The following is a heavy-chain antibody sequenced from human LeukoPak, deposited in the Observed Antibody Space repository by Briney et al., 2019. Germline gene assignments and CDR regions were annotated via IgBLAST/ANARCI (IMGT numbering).Heavy chain of an antibody. D-gene: IGHD3-16*01. J-gene: IGHJ4*02. CDR2: IYHNGRT. CDR1: GASFSNDY. Sequence: SETLSLTCTVSGASFSNDYWSWVRQAPGKGLEWIGYIYHNGRTNYNPSLKSRITMSIDTSQKQFSLKLISVTAADTAVYCCARASEGIGYFDTWGRGSLVTVSS. CDR3: ARASEGIGYFDT. V-gene: IGHV4-59*01.